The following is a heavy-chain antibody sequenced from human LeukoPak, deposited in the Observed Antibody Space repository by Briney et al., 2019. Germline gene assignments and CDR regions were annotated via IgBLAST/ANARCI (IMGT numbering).Heavy chain of an antibody. D-gene: IGHD1-26*01. J-gene: IGHJ4*02. V-gene: IGHV4-39*07. CDR3: ARAVGPTTYWSFDY. Sequence: SETLSLTCTVSGGSINSGSYYWSWIRQPPGKGLEWIGEINHSGSTNYNPSLKSRVTISVDTSKNQFYLKLTSVTAADTAVYYCARAVGPTTYWSFDYWGRGTLVTVSS. CDR2: INHSGST. CDR1: GGSINSGSYY.